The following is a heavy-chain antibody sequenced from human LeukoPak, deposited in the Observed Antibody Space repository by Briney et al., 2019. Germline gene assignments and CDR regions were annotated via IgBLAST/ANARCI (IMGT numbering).Heavy chain of an antibody. CDR3: ARRYVWGSYRLIYFDY. Sequence: SETLSLTCAVYGGSFSGYYWSWIRQPPGKGVEWIGEINHSGSTNYNPSLKSRVTISVDTSKNQFSLKLSSVTAADTAVYYCARRYVWGSYRLIYFDYWGQGTLVTVSS. V-gene: IGHV4-34*01. J-gene: IGHJ4*02. D-gene: IGHD3-16*02. CDR1: GGSFSGYY. CDR2: INHSGST.